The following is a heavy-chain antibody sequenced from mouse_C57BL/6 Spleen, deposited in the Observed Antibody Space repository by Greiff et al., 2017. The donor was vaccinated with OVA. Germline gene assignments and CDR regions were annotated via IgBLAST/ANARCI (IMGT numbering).Heavy chain of an antibody. CDR1: GSQLPTTS. V-gene: IGHV14-3*01. CDR3: ARGLGYDALGAY. Sequence: GQLQQSVAELVRPGASVKLSCTASGSQLPTTSMHWVKQRPEQGLEWIGRIDPANGNTKYAPKFQGKATITADTSSNTAYLQLSSLTSEDTAIYYCARGLGYDALGAYWGQGTLVTVSA. CDR2: IDPANGNT. J-gene: IGHJ3*01. D-gene: IGHD2-2*01.